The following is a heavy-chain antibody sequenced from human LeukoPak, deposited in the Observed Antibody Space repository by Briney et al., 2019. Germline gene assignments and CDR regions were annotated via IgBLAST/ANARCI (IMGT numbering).Heavy chain of an antibody. D-gene: IGHD3-3*01. CDR2: ISYDGSNK. CDR1: GFTFSSYG. V-gene: IGHV3-30*03. Sequence: GGSLRLSCAAPGFTFSSYGMHWVRQAPGKGLEWVAVISYDGSNKYYADSVKGRFTISRDNSKNTLYLQMNSLRAEDTAVYYCARDSEWLSDNWFDPWGQGTLVTVSS. CDR3: ARDSEWLSDNWFDP. J-gene: IGHJ5*02.